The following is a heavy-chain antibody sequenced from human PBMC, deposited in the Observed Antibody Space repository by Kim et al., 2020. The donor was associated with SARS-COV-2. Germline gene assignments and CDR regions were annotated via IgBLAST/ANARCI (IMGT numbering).Heavy chain of an antibody. CDR1: GFTFSSYA. CDR3: ASHQVSGWYDYFDY. CDR2: ISYDGSNK. J-gene: IGHJ4*02. Sequence: GGSLRLSCAASGFTFSSYAMHWVRQAPGKGLEWVALISYDGSNKYYADSVKGRFTISRDNSKNTLYLQMNSLRAEDTAVYYCASHQVSGWYDYFDYWGQGTLVTVSS. V-gene: IGHV3-30-3*01. D-gene: IGHD6-19*01.